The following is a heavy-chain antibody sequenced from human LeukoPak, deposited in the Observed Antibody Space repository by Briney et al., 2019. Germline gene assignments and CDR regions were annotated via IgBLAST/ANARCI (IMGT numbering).Heavy chain of an antibody. CDR2: IYDSGIA. D-gene: IGHD3-16*01. V-gene: IGHV4-30-4*07. Sequence: PSETLSLTCVVSGDSITSGGYSWSWIRQPPGKGLEWVGYIYDSGIAFYNPSLKSRVTMSVDTSKNHFFLNLRSVTAADTAVYYCARRGGDMPARGFVDVWGKGTTVTVSS. CDR3: ARRGGDMPARGFVDV. J-gene: IGHJ6*04. CDR1: GDSITSGGYS.